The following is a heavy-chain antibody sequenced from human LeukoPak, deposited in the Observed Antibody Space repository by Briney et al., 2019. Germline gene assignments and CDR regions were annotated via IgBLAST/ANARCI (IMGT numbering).Heavy chain of an antibody. V-gene: IGHV4-61*01. D-gene: IGHD1-26*01. CDR2: IYYSGST. J-gene: IGHJ4*02. CDR1: GGFVNSGSYY. Sequence: SETLSLTCTVSGGFVNSGSYYWNWIRRPPGKGLEWIGYIYYSGSTNYNPSLKSRVTISVDTSKNQFSLKLSSVTAADTAVYYCARAAYSGSYHSDYWGQGTLVTVSS. CDR3: ARAAYSGSYHSDY.